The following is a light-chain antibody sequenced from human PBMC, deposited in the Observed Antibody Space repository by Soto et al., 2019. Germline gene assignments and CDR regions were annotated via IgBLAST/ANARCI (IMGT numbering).Light chain of an antibody. CDR2: GNS. J-gene: IGLJ1*01. CDR1: SSNIGAGYD. Sequence: QSVLTQPPSVSRAPGQRVTISCTGSSSNIGAGYDVHWYQQLPGTAPKLLIYGNSNRPSGVPDRFSGSKSGTSASLAITGLQVEDEADHYCQSYDSSLSGFYVFGTGTKVTVL. V-gene: IGLV1-40*01. CDR3: QSYDSSLSGFYV.